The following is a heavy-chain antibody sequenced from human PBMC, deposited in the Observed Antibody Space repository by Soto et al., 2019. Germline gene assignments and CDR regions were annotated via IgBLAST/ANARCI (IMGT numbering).Heavy chain of an antibody. J-gene: IGHJ4*02. V-gene: IGHV3-23*01. D-gene: IGHD3-22*01. CDR1: GFTFSSYA. CDR2: ISGSGGST. Sequence: EVQLLESGGGLVQPGGSLRLSCAASGFTFSSYAMSWVRQAPGKGLEWVSAISGSGGSTYYADSVKGRFTISRDNSKNTLYLQMNSLRAEDTAVYYCAKDRYYYDSSGRYYFDYWGQGTLVTVSS. CDR3: AKDRYYYDSSGRYYFDY.